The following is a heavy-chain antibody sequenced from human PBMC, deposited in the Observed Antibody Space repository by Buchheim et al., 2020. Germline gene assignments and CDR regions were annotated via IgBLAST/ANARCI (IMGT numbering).Heavy chain of an antibody. V-gene: IGHV3-33*01. D-gene: IGHD3-16*02. Sequence: QVQLVESGGGVVQPGRSLRLSCAASGFTFSSYGMHWVRQAPGKGLEWVAVIWYDGSNKYYADSVKGRFTIFRDNSKNTLYLQMNSLRAEDTAVYYCAREFPYDYVWGSYRPSNSYYFDYWGQGTL. J-gene: IGHJ4*02. CDR2: IWYDGSNK. CDR3: AREFPYDYVWGSYRPSNSYYFDY. CDR1: GFTFSSYG.